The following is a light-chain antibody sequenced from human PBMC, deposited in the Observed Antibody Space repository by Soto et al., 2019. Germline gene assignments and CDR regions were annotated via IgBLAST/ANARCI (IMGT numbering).Light chain of an antibody. J-gene: IGKJ5*01. V-gene: IGKV3-20*01. Sequence: EIVLTQSPGTLSLSPGERATLSCRASQSVSSSYLAWYQQKPGQAPRLLIYGASSRATGIPDRFSGSGSGTDVTLTISRLEPEDFAVYYCQQYASSTITFGQGTRLEIK. CDR1: QSVSSSY. CDR3: QQYASSTIT. CDR2: GAS.